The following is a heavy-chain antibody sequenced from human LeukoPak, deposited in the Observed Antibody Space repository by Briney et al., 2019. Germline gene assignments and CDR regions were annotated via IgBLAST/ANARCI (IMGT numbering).Heavy chain of an antibody. CDR2: INPSGGST. V-gene: IGHV1-46*01. J-gene: IGHJ4*02. CDR1: GYTLTELS. Sequence: GASVKVSCKVSGYTLTELSMHWVRQAPGQGLEWMGIINPSGGSTSYAQKFQGRVTMTRDTSTSTVYMELSSLRSEDTAVYYCAREQYYYDSSGYSRGEDYWGQGTLVTVSS. D-gene: IGHD3-22*01. CDR3: AREQYYYDSSGYSRGEDY.